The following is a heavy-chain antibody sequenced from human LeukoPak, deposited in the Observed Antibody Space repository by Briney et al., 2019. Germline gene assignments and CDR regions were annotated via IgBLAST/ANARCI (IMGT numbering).Heavy chain of an antibody. Sequence: GGSLRLSCAASGFTFSSYSMNWVRQAPGKGLEWVSSINSSSSYIYYADSVKGRFTISRDNAKNSLYLQMNRLRAEDTAVYYCARDRLVTVFDYWGQGTLVTVSS. CDR1: GFTFSSYS. V-gene: IGHV3-21*01. D-gene: IGHD4-23*01. J-gene: IGHJ4*02. CDR2: INSSSSYI. CDR3: ARDRLVTVFDY.